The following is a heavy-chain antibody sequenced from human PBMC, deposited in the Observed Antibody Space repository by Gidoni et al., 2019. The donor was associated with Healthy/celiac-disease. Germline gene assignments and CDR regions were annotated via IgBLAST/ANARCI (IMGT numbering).Heavy chain of an antibody. D-gene: IGHD3-10*02. J-gene: IGHJ6*02. CDR2: ISSSGSTI. CDR1: GFTFSDYY. Sequence: QVQLVESGGGLVKPGGSLRLSCAASGFTFSDYYMSWIRQAPGKGREWVSYISSSGSTIDYADSVKGRFTISRDNAKNSLYLQMNSLRAEDTAVYYCASIFGEFDYYYYGMDVWGQGTTVTVSS. V-gene: IGHV3-11*01. CDR3: ASIFGEFDYYYYGMDV.